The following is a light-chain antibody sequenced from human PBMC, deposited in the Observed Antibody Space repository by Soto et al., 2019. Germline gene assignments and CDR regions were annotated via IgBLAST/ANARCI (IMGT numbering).Light chain of an antibody. CDR1: HSLNTD. J-gene: IGKJ5*01. V-gene: IGKV3-15*01. Sequence: EILMTQSAASLSVSPGDTATPSCRASHSLNTDLAWYQQKPGQAPRLLLYGASTRATGVPPRFSGGGSGTEFTLTISGLQSEDSAIYYCQQYKSWPPITFGQGTLLEIK. CDR2: GAS. CDR3: QQYKSWPPIT.